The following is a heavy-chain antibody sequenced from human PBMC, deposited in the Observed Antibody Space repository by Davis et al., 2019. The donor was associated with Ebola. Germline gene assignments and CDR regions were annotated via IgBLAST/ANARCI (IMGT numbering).Heavy chain of an antibody. CDR3: ARADFWSGYYWLGTWFDP. CDR1: GGSISSSSSSYY. J-gene: IGHJ5*02. D-gene: IGHD3-3*01. Sequence: MPSETLSLTCTVSGGSISSSSSSYYWSCVRQPPGKGLEWNGYIYYSGSTKNNPSLKSRVTISVDTSKNQFSLKLSSVTAADTAVYYCARADFWSGYYWLGTWFDPWGQGTLVTVSS. V-gene: IGHV4-61*05. CDR2: IYYSGST.